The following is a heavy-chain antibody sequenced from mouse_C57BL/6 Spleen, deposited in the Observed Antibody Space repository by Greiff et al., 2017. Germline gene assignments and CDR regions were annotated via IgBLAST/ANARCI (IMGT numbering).Heavy chain of an antibody. Sequence: VQLQQSGPELVKPGASVKISCKASGYTFTDYYMNWVKQSHGKSLEWIGDINPNNGGTSYNQKFKGKATLTVDKSSSTAYMELRSLTSEDSAVYYCATNGNFYAMDYWGQGTSVTVSS. CDR1: GYTFTDYY. CDR3: ATNGNFYAMDY. J-gene: IGHJ4*01. D-gene: IGHD2-1*01. V-gene: IGHV1-26*01. CDR2: INPNNGGT.